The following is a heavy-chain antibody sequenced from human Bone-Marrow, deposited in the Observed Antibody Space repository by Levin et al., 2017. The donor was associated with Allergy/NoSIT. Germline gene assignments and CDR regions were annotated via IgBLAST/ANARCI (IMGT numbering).Heavy chain of an antibody. V-gene: IGHV1-18*01. D-gene: IGHD2-21*02. CDR1: GYTFTSYG. CDR2: ISAYNGNT. Sequence: GESLKISCKASGYTFTSYGISWVRQAPGQGLEWMGWISAYNGNTNYAQKLQGRVTMTTDTSTSTAYMELRSLRSDDTAVYYCARLCGDCYYYYYGMDVWGQGTTVTVSS. J-gene: IGHJ6*02. CDR3: ARLCGDCYYYYYGMDV.